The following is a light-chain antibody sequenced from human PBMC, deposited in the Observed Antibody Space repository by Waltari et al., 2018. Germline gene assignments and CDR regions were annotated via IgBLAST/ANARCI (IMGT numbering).Light chain of an antibody. Sequence: DIQMSQSPSTLSASVGDRVTITCRASQRISSWLAWYQQKPGKAPKLLIYKASSLQSGVPSRFSGSGSGTEFTLTISSLQPDDFATYYCQHCNLHSETFGQGTKLEIK. CDR1: QRISSW. J-gene: IGKJ2*01. CDR3: QHCNLHSET. V-gene: IGKV1-5*03. CDR2: KAS.